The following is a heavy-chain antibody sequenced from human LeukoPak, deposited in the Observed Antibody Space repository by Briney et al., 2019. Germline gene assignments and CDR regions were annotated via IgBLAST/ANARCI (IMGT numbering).Heavy chain of an antibody. CDR2: IYYSGST. CDR3: ARVSLPTVKGSFDY. CDR1: GGSISSGGYY. V-gene: IGHV4-31*03. D-gene: IGHD4-17*01. Sequence: KSSETLSLTCTVSGGSISSGGYYWSWIRQHPGKGLEWIGYIYYSGSTYYNPSLKSRVAISVDTSKNQFSLKLSSVTAADTAVYYCARVSLPTVKGSFDYWGQGTLVTVSS. J-gene: IGHJ4*02.